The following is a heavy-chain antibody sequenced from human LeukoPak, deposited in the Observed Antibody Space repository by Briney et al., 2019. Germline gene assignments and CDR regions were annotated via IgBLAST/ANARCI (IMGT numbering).Heavy chain of an antibody. CDR2: IYYSGST. Sequence: SETLSLTCTVSGASISSSSYYWGWIRQPPGKGLEWIGSIYYSGSTYYNPSLKSRVTISVDTSKNQFSLKLSSVTAADTAVYYCARDPVEQWLVGAFDIWGQGTMVTVSS. J-gene: IGHJ3*02. D-gene: IGHD6-19*01. CDR3: ARDPVEQWLVGAFDI. V-gene: IGHV4-39*07. CDR1: GASISSSSYY.